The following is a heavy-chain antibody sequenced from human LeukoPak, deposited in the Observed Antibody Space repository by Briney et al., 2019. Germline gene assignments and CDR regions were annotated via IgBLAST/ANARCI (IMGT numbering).Heavy chain of an antibody. V-gene: IGHV3-53*01. CDR2: IYSAGST. CDR1: GFTFSNYA. Sequence: PGGSLRLSCAASGFTFSNYAMSWVRQAPGKGLEWVSFIYSAGSTHYSDSVEGRFTISIDNSKNTLYLQMNSLRVEDTAVYYCARRAGAYSHPYDYWGQGTLVTVSS. J-gene: IGHJ4*02. CDR3: ARRAGAYSHPYDY. D-gene: IGHD4/OR15-4a*01.